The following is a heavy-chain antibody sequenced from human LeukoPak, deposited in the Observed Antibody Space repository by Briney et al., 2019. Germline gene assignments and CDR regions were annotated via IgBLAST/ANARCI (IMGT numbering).Heavy chain of an antibody. Sequence: ASVKVSCRASGYTFTSYDINWVRQATGQGLEWMGWMNPNSGNTGYAQKLQGRVTMTTDTSTSTAYMELRSLRSDDTAVYYCARVTRSITIFGVVIIQDYWGQGTLVTVSS. CDR2: MNPNSGNT. CDR1: GYTFTSYD. CDR3: ARVTRSITIFGVVIIQDY. D-gene: IGHD3-3*01. V-gene: IGHV1-8*02. J-gene: IGHJ4*02.